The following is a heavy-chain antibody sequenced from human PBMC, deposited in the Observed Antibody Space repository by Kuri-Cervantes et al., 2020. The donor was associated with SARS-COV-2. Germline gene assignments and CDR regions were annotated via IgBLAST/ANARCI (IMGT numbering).Heavy chain of an antibody. V-gene: IGHV3-64*01. Sequence: GESLKISCAASGFTFSSYAMHWVRQAPGKGLEYVSAISSNGGSTYYANSVKGRFTISRDNSKNTLYLQMNSLRAEDTAVYYCAKDVNIVVVPAATFHYYYMDVWGKGTTVTVSS. D-gene: IGHD2-2*01. CDR1: GFTFSSYA. CDR2: ISSNGGST. J-gene: IGHJ6*03. CDR3: AKDVNIVVVPAATFHYYYMDV.